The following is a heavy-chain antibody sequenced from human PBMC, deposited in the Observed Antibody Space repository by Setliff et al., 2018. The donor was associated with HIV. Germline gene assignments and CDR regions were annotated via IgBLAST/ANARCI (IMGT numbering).Heavy chain of an antibody. CDR1: GGSINNYY. D-gene: IGHD3-9*01. Sequence: SETLSLTCTVSGGSINNYYWSWIRQPPGKGLEWIGYIYYSGSTNYNPSLKSRVTISLDTSKNQFSLRLTSVTAADTAVYYCASYDILTGYYGHYFDYWGQGTLVTVSS. V-gene: IGHV4-59*01. CDR3: ASYDILTGYYGHYFDY. J-gene: IGHJ4*02. CDR2: IYYSGST.